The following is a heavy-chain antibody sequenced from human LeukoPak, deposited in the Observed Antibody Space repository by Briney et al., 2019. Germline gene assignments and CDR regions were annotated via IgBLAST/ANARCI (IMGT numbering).Heavy chain of an antibody. V-gene: IGHV4-39*07. CDR1: GGSISSSSYY. Sequence: SETLSLTCTVPGGSISSSSYYWGWIRQPPGKGLEWIGNIYYSGSTYYNPSLKSRVTISVDTSKNQFSLKLSSVTAADTAVYYCARDQGGPSSSWYLSAFDAFDIWGQGTMVTVSS. J-gene: IGHJ3*02. CDR2: IYYSGST. CDR3: ARDQGGPSSSWYLSAFDAFDI. D-gene: IGHD6-13*01.